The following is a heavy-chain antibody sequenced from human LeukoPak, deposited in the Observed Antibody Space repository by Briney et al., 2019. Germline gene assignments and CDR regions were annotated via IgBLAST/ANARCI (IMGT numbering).Heavy chain of an antibody. D-gene: IGHD3-10*01. J-gene: IGHJ4*02. CDR1: GFTFSSYA. CDR2: ISYDGSNK. V-gene: IGHV3-30*04. CDR3: VKEAYYGWGSSPTFYFDY. Sequence: GGSPRLSCAASGFTFSSYAMHWVRQAPGKGLEWVAVISYDGSNKYYADSVKGRFTISRDNSKNTLYLQMNRLRPEDTAVYYCVKEAYYGWGSSPTFYFDYWGQGTRVTVSS.